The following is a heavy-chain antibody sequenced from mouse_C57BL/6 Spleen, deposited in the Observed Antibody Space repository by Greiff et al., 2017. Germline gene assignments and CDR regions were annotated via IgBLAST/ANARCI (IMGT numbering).Heavy chain of an antibody. V-gene: IGHV5-4*01. J-gene: IGHJ4*01. D-gene: IGHD1-1*01. Sequence: EVQVVESGGGLVKPGGSLKLSCAASGFTFSSYAMSWVRQTPEKRLEWVATISDGGSYTYYPDNVKGRFTISRDNAKNNLYLQMSHLKSEDTAMYYCARGSGYYGSSYDAMDYWGQGTSVTVSS. CDR3: ARGSGYYGSSYDAMDY. CDR1: GFTFSSYA. CDR2: ISDGGSYT.